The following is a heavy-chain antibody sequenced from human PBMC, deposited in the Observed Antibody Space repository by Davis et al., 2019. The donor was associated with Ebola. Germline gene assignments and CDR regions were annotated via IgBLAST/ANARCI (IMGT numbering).Heavy chain of an antibody. Sequence: GESLKISCAASGFTFSSYAMHWVRQAPGKGLEWVAVISYDGSNKYYADSVKGRFTISRDNSKNTLYLQMNSLRAEDTAVYYCARDRSSGWDYYYYGMDVWGQGTTVTVSS. V-gene: IGHV3-30-3*01. CDR1: GFTFSSYA. CDR2: ISYDGSNK. CDR3: ARDRSSGWDYYYYGMDV. D-gene: IGHD6-19*01. J-gene: IGHJ6*02.